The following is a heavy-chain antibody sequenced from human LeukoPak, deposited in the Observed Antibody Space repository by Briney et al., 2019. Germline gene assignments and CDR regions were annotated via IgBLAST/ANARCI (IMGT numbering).Heavy chain of an antibody. CDR1: GFTFSTYN. CDR3: ARVGSRGDWFDY. J-gene: IGHJ5*01. CDR2: INSGGSAV. D-gene: IGHD1-26*01. Sequence: GGSLRLSCAASGFTFSTYNMLWARQTPGKGLEWLSYINSGGSAVHYADSVKDRFTFSRDNAKNSLYLQMNSLRVEDTGIFYCARVGSRGDWFDYWGQGTRVTVSS. V-gene: IGHV3-48*01.